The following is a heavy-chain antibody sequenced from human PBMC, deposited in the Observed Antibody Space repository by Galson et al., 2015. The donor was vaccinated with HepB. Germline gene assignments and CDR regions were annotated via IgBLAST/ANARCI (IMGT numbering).Heavy chain of an antibody. D-gene: IGHD6-19*01. CDR1: GFTFSSYG. CDR3: ARSRIAVAGTFDY. J-gene: IGHJ4*02. CDR2: IWYDGSNK. Sequence: SLRLSCAASGFTFSSYGMHWVRQAPGKGLEWVAVIWYDGSNKYYADSVKGRFTISRDNSKNTLYLQMNSLRAEDTAVYYCARSRIAVAGTFDYWGQGTLVTVSS. V-gene: IGHV3-33*01.